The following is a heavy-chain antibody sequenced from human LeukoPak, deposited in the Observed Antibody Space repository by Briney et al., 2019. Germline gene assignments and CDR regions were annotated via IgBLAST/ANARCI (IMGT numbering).Heavy chain of an antibody. D-gene: IGHD4-11*01. J-gene: IGHJ4*02. CDR3: TREDYSSPGDY. CDR1: GFTFSDSA. CDR2: IRSKANSYAT. Sequence: GGSLRLSCAASGFTFSDSAVHWVRQASGKGLEWVGRIRSKANSYATAYAASVKGRFTISRDDSKNTAYLQMNSLKTEDTAVYYCTREDYSSPGDYWGQGTLVTVSS. V-gene: IGHV3-73*01.